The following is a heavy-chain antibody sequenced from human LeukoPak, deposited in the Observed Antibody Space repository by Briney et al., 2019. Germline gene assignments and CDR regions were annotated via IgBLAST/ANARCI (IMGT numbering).Heavy chain of an antibody. V-gene: IGHV5-51*01. D-gene: IGHD5-12*01. CDR1: GYSFTNYW. J-gene: IGHJ4*02. Sequence: GESLKISCKGSGYSFTNYWIGWVRQMPGKGLEWMGMVDPSDSDTRYSPSFQGQVIFSVEESITTASLQWSSLRASDTAIYYCARAARSGTVYFDYWGQGTLVTVSP. CDR3: ARAARSGTVYFDY. CDR2: VDPSDSDT.